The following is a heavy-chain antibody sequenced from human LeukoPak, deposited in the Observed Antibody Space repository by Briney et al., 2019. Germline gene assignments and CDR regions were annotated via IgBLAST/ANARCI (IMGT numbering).Heavy chain of an antibody. CDR2: ISSSSSYI. Sequence: GGSLRLSCAAPGFTFSSYSMNWVRQAPGKGLEWVSSISSSSSYIYYADSVKGRFTISRDNPKSTLYLQLNSLRAEDTAVYYCAKFCSTTSCYSRWFDPWGQGILVTVSS. D-gene: IGHD2-2*01. CDR1: GFTFSSYS. J-gene: IGHJ5*02. CDR3: AKFCSTTSCYSRWFDP. V-gene: IGHV3-21*04.